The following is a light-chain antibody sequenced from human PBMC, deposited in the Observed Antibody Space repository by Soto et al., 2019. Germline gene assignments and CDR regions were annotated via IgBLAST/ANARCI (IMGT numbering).Light chain of an antibody. V-gene: IGLV1-40*01. J-gene: IGLJ3*02. CDR3: QSYDNSLSGSWV. Sequence: SVLTQPPSVSGAPGQRVSISCSGSSSNIGAGYDVHWYQQLPGTAPKLLIYDNNNRPSGVPDRFSGSKSGTSSSLAITGLQAEDEADYYCQSYDNSLSGSWVFGGGTKLTVL. CDR2: DNN. CDR1: SSNIGAGYD.